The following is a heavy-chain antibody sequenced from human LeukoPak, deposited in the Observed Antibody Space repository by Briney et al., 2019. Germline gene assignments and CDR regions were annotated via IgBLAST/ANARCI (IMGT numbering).Heavy chain of an antibody. CDR3: ARHDEECPGEYCFLLSFDY. D-gene: IGHD2-8*02. V-gene: IGHV4-34*01. CDR2: INHSGST. Sequence: SETLSLTCAVYDGSFSGYYWSWIRQPPGKGLEWIGEINHSGSTNYNPSLKSRVTISVDTSKNQFSLKLSSVTAADTAVYFCARHDEECPGEYCFLLSFDYWGPGSLVTVSS. J-gene: IGHJ4*01. CDR1: DGSFSGYY.